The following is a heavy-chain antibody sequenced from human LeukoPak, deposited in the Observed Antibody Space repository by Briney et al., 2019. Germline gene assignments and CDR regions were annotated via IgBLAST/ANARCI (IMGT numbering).Heavy chain of an antibody. V-gene: IGHV4-59*12. D-gene: IGHD3-22*01. CDR2: IYYSGST. CDR3: ARDPSGYYYGWFDP. Sequence: PSETLSLTCTVSGGSISSYYWSWIRQPPGKGLEWIGYIYYSGSTNYNPSLKSRVTISVDTSRNQFSLKLSSVTAADTAVYYCARDPSGYYYGWFDPWGQGTLVTVSS. J-gene: IGHJ5*02. CDR1: GGSISSYY.